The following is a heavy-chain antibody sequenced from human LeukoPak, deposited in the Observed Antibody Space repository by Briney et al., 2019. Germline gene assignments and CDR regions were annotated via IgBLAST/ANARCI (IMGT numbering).Heavy chain of an antibody. J-gene: IGHJ6*02. D-gene: IGHD2-2*01. V-gene: IGHV4-39*02. Sequence: SETLSLTCTVSGGSISSSSYYWGWLRQPPGKGLEWIGSIYYSGSTYYNPSLKSRVTISVDTSKNQFSLNLSSVTAADTAVYYCARDVVVVPAAIHYGMDVWGQGTTVTVSS. CDR2: IYYSGST. CDR3: ARDVVVVPAAIHYGMDV. CDR1: GGSISSSSYY.